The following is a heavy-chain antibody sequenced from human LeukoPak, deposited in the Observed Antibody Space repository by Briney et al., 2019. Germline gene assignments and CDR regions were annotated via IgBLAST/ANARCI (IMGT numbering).Heavy chain of an antibody. J-gene: IGHJ4*02. CDR1: GYSISSGYY. D-gene: IGHD2-8*01. CDR2: IYHSGST. CDR3: ARTYCTNGVCYYFDY. V-gene: IGHV4-38-2*01. Sequence: PSETLSLTCAVSGYSISSGYYWGWIRQPPGKGLEWIGSIYHSGSTYYNPSLKSRVTISVDTSKNQFSLKLSSVTAADTAVYYCARTYCTNGVCYYFDYWGQGTLVTVSS.